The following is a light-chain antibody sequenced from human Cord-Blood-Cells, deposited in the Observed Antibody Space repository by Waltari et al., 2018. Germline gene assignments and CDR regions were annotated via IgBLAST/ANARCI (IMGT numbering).Light chain of an antibody. CDR2: DAS. V-gene: IGKV1-33*01. CDR3: QQYDNLPPFT. J-gene: IGKJ3*01. CDR1: QDMSNY. Sequence: DIQMTQSPSSLSASVGDRVTITCQESQDMSNYLNWYQQKPGKAPKLLIYDASNLETGVPSRFSGSGSGTDFTFTISSLQPEDIATYYCQQYDNLPPFTFGPGTKVDIK.